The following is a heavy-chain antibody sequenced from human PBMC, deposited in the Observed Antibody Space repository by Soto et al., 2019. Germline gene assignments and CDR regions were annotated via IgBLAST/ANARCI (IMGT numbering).Heavy chain of an antibody. CDR3: EREGRRYSYSYLDY. V-gene: IGHV1-69*08. Sequence: QVQLVQSGAEVKKPGSSVKVSCKASGGTFSSYTISWVRQAPGQGLEWMGRIIPILGIANYAQKFQGRVTLTEDKPTRRGNMEQRSLIPEDTAVYYGEREGRRYSYSYLDYWGQGTLVTVS. J-gene: IGHJ4*02. CDR1: GGTFSSYT. D-gene: IGHD5-18*01. CDR2: IIPILGIA.